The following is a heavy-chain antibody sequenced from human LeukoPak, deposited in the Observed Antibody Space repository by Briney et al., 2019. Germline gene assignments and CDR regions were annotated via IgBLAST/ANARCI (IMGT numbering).Heavy chain of an antibody. Sequence: ASVKVSCKASGYTFTSYDINWVQQATGQGLEWMGWMNPNSGNTGYAQKFQGRVTMTRNTSISTAYMELSSLRSEDTAVYYCASRRVGSSSPRSFDYWGQGTLVTVSS. CDR3: ASRRVGSSSPRSFDY. J-gene: IGHJ4*02. CDR1: GYTFTSYD. V-gene: IGHV1-8*01. CDR2: MNPNSGNT. D-gene: IGHD6-13*01.